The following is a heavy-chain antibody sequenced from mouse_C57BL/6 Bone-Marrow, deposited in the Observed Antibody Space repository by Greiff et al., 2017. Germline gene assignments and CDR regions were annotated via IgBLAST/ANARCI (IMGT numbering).Heavy chain of an antibody. CDR1: GYTFTGYW. Sequence: VQLQASGAELMKPGASVKLSCTATGYTFTGYWLEWVKQRPGPGLEWIGEILPGSGSTNYNEKFKGKATFTADPSSNTAYMQLSSLTTEDSAIYYGARSLITTVVATDYWGQGTTLTVSA. J-gene: IGHJ2*01. D-gene: IGHD1-1*01. CDR3: ARSLITTVVATDY. V-gene: IGHV1-9*01. CDR2: ILPGSGST.